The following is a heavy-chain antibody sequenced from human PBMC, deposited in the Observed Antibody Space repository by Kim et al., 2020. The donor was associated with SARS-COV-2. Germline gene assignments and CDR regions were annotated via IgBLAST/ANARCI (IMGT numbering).Heavy chain of an antibody. D-gene: IGHD5-18*01. CDR3: ATEPVHTAMSGSFDI. J-gene: IGHJ3*02. V-gene: IGHV4-61*02. Sequence: RIYTSGSTNYNPSLKSRATISVDTSKNQFSLKLSSGTAADTDVYYCATEPVHTAMSGSFDIWG. CDR2: IYTSGST.